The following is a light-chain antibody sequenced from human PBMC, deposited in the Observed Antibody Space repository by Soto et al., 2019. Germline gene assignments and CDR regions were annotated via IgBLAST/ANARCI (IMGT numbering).Light chain of an antibody. CDR2: DVS. J-gene: IGLJ1*01. Sequence: QSVLTQPASVSGSPGQSITISCTGTSFKNVSWYQQHPGQAPKLLIYDVSYRPSGISHRLSGSESAYTASLTISGLQAEDEADYYCRSYSFTTYLYASGTGNKVTVL. V-gene: IGLV2-14*03. CDR3: RSYSFTTYLYA. CDR1: SFKN.